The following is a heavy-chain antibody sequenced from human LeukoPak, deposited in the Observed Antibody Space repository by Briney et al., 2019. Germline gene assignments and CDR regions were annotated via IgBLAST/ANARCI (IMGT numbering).Heavy chain of an antibody. Sequence: GGSLRLSCAASGFTFSRYSMNWVRQAPGKGLEWVSYISSSSYYIYYADSVKGRFTISRDNAKNSLYLQMNSLRVEDTAVYFCARYAVPSSLDYWGQGTLVTVSS. V-gene: IGHV3-21*01. CDR3: ARYAVPSSLDY. J-gene: IGHJ4*02. CDR1: GFTFSRYS. CDR2: ISSSSYYI. D-gene: IGHD2/OR15-2a*01.